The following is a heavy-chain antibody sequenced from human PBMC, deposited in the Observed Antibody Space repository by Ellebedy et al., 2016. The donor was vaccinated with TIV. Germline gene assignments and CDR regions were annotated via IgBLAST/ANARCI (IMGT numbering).Heavy chain of an antibody. CDR1: GFTFSSYA. D-gene: IGHD5-12*01. V-gene: IGHV3-23*01. CDR3: AKEYYNGYDLDAFDI. J-gene: IGHJ3*02. CDR2: ISGSGGST. Sequence: GGSLRLXXAASGFTFSSYAMSWVRQAPGKGLEWVSAISGSGGSTYYADSVKGRFTISRDNSKNTLYLQMNSLRAEDTAVYYCAKEYYNGYDLDAFDIWGQGTMVTVSS.